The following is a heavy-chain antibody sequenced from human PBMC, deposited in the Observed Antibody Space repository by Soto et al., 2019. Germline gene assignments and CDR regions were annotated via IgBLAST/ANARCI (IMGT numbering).Heavy chain of an antibody. CDR1: GYTFTSYA. CDR2: ISAYNGNT. CDR3: ARGWFGEFVDYFDF. J-gene: IGHJ4*02. D-gene: IGHD3-10*01. Sequence: QVQLVQSGAEVKKPGASVKVSCKASGYTFTSYAISWVRQAPGQGLEWMGWISAYNGNTNYAQKLQGRVTMTTHTTTSTAYMELRSRRSDDTAVDYCARGWFGEFVDYFDFWGQGTLVTVSS. V-gene: IGHV1-18*01.